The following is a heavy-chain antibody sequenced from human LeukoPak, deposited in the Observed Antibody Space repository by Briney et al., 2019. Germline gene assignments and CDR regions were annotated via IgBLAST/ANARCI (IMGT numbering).Heavy chain of an antibody. CDR2: IDPNSGAT. CDR3: GTPVANGPFDN. CDR1: GYTFTGYY. J-gene: IGHJ4*02. D-gene: IGHD2-2*01. V-gene: IGHV1-2*02. Sequence: ASVKVSCKASGYTFTGYYMHWVRQAPGQGLEWMGCIDPNSGATKYAQKFQGRVTMTRDTSISTAYMDLSALRSDDPPVYYFGTPVANGPFDNWGQGSMVTVSS.